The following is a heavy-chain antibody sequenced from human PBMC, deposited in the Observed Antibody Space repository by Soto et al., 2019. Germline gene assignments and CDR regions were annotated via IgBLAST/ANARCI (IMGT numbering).Heavy chain of an antibody. Sequence: EVQLLESGGGLVQPGGSLRLSCAASGFTFSSYAMSWVRQAPAKGLEWVSAISGSGGSTYYADSVKGRFTISRDNSKNTLYLQMNSLRAEDTAVYYCANHLWFGEFSNWGQGTLVTVSS. J-gene: IGHJ4*02. CDR2: ISGSGGST. CDR1: GFTFSSYA. V-gene: IGHV3-23*01. CDR3: ANHLWFGEFSN. D-gene: IGHD3-10*01.